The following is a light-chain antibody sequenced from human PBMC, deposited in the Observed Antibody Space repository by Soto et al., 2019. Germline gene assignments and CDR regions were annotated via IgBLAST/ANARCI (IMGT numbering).Light chain of an antibody. CDR1: QSVSYY. J-gene: IGKJ4*01. CDR3: QQRGGSPPT. CDR2: DAS. Sequence: EIVLTQSPATLSLSPGERATLSCWASQSVSYYLAWYQQKPGQAPRLLLYDASNRATGIPARFSGSGSGTDFTLTISSLEPEDSALYFCQQRGGSPPTFGGGTKVEIK. V-gene: IGKV3-11*01.